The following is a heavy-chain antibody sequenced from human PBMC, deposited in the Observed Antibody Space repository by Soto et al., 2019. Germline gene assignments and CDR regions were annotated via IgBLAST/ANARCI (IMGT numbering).Heavy chain of an antibody. CDR3: ARANGFYDLDY. D-gene: IGHD3-22*01. CDR1: GFTFSSYD. CDR2: IGTAGDT. Sequence: EVQLVESGGGLVQPGGSLRLSCAASGFTFSSYDMHWVRQATGKGLEWVSAIGTAGDTYYSGSVKGRFTISRENAKNSLYLQMNSLTAGDTAVYYCARANGFYDLDYWGQGTLVTVSS. J-gene: IGHJ4*02. V-gene: IGHV3-13*01.